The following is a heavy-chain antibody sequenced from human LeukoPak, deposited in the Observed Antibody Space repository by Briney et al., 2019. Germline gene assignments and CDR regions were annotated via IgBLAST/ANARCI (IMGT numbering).Heavy chain of an antibody. D-gene: IGHD2-15*01. CDR2: INHSGST. CDR3: TRLFCSGGSCYSGTIYYYYMDV. V-gene: IGHV4-34*01. CDR1: GGSFSGYY. J-gene: IGHJ6*03. Sequence: SETLSLTCAVYGGSFSGYYWSWIRQPPGKGLEWIGEINHSGSTNYNPSLKSRVTISVDTSKNQFSLKLSSVTAADTAVYYCTRLFCSGGSCYSGTIYYYYMDVWGKGTTVTVSS.